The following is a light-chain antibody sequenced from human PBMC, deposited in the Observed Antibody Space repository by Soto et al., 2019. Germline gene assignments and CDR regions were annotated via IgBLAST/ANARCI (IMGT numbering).Light chain of an antibody. CDR1: HSNVGVNA. Sequence: QSALTQPPSASGTPGLRVVISCSGSHSNVGVNAISWYQHLPGTAPRLLLHTDDQRPSGIPDRFSGSHSGTSASLAISGLQAEDEADYYCSSYTSSSSRVFGTGTKLTVL. CDR3: SSYTSSSSRV. V-gene: IGLV1-44*01. CDR2: TDD. J-gene: IGLJ1*01.